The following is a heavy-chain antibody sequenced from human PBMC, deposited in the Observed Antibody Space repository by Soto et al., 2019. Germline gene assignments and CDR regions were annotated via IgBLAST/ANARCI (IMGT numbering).Heavy chain of an antibody. CDR2: IYYSGST. V-gene: IGHV4-39*02. J-gene: IGHJ4*02. D-gene: IGHD6-19*01. Sequence: SATLSITCTVSGGSISSSNYYWGWIRQPPGKGLEWIGSIYYSGSTYYNPSLRSRVTISVDTSKNQFSLKLSSVTAADTAVYYCTKDTSGWNYYFDCWGQGTLVTVSS. CDR1: GGSISSSNYY. CDR3: TKDTSGWNYYFDC.